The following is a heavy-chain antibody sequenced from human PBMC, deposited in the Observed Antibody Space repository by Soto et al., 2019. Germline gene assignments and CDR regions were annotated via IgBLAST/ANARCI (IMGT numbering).Heavy chain of an antibody. CDR1: VYIFVNYG. V-gene: IGHV1-18*01. CDR3: AMVDNYVTPTPQDV. D-gene: IGHD3-16*01. Sequence: QVQLVQSGDEVRKPGSSVKVSCKASVYIFVNYGIAWVRQAPGQGLEWMGWSSPYSGNTHYASKVQGRLTMTTDTSTSTAYMELGSLTSDATSVYYCAMVDNYVTPTPQDVWGQGTTVTVSS. CDR2: SSPYSGNT. J-gene: IGHJ6*02.